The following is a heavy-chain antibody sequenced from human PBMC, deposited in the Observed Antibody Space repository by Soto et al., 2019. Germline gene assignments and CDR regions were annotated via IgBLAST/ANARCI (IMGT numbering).Heavy chain of an antibody. CDR1: GGSISSYY. J-gene: IGHJ4*02. CDR3: ARNYGGNVDY. CDR2: IYYSGSS. Sequence: QVQLQESGPGLVKPSETLSLTCTVSGGSISSYYWSWIRQPPGKGLEWIGYIYYSGSSNYSPSLKSRVTISVDTSKNQFSLKLNSVTAADPAVYYCARNYGGNVDYWGQGTLVTVSS. V-gene: IGHV4-59*08. D-gene: IGHD4-17*01.